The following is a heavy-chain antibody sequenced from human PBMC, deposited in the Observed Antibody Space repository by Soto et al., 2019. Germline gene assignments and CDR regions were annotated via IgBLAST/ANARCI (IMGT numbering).Heavy chain of an antibody. CDR1: GFTFDDYA. Sequence: GGSLRLSCAASGFTFDDYAMHWVRQAPGKGLEWVSGISWNSGSIGYADSVKGRFTISRDNAKNSLYLQMNSLRAEDTALYYCAKAGVEEPAAMPVRNYYYYYMDVWGKGTTVTVSS. CDR3: AKAGVEEPAAMPVRNYYYYYMDV. J-gene: IGHJ6*03. D-gene: IGHD2-2*01. V-gene: IGHV3-9*01. CDR2: ISWNSGSI.